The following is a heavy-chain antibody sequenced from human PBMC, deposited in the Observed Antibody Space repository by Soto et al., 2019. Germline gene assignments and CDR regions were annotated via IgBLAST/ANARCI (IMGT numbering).Heavy chain of an antibody. D-gene: IGHD3-10*01. Sequence: QVQLVQSGAEVEKPGSSVKVSCKASGGTFSSYAISWVRQAPGQGLEWMGGIIPIFGTANYAQKFQGRATITGDESTSTAYMELSSLRSEDTAVYYCASISYYYGSGSSFDYWGQGTLVTVSS. V-gene: IGHV1-69*01. CDR2: IIPIFGTA. CDR1: GGTFSSYA. J-gene: IGHJ4*02. CDR3: ASISYYYGSGSSFDY.